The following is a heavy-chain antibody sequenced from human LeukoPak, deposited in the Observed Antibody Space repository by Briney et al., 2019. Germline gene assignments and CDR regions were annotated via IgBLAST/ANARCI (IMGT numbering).Heavy chain of an antibody. CDR3: ARGLFFDY. CDR2: ISGSSSTI. V-gene: IGHV3-48*02. Sequence: GGSLRLSCAASGFTFSAYSMNWVRQAPGKGREWVSYISGSSSTIYYAASVKGRFTVSRDNAKNSLYLQMNSLRDEDTAVYSCARGLFFDYWGQGTLVTVSS. J-gene: IGHJ4*02. CDR1: GFTFSAYS.